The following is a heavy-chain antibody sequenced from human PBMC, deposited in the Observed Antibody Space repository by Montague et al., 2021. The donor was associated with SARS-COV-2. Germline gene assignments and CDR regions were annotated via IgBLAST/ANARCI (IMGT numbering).Heavy chain of an antibody. J-gene: IGHJ3*02. CDR2: ISYDGSNK. Sequence: SLRLSCAASGFTFSSYAMHWVRQAPGKGLEWVAVISYDGSNKNYADSVKGRFTISRDNSKNTLYQQMNSLRAEDTAVYYCARAAQKQYVLLWFGELLHDAFDIWGQGTMVTVSS. V-gene: IGHV3-30-3*01. CDR1: GFTFSSYA. CDR3: ARAAQKQYVLLWFGELLHDAFDI. D-gene: IGHD3-10*01.